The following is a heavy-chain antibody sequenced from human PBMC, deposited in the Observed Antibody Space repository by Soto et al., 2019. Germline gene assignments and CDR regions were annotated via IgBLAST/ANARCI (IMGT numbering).Heavy chain of an antibody. Sequence: SVKVSCKASGGSFGSSAISWVRQAPAQGLEWMGEIIPVFDKANYAQNFQGRLTITADEPTGTVFMQLSSLRSEDTAVYFCARIRRDWGDAFDPWGLGTLVTVS. CDR1: GGSFGSSA. D-gene: IGHD3-16*01. CDR2: IIPVFDKA. CDR3: ARIRRDWGDAFDP. V-gene: IGHV1-69*13. J-gene: IGHJ3*01.